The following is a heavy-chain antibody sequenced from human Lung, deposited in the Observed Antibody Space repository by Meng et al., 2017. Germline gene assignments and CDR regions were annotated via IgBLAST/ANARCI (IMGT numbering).Heavy chain of an antibody. CDR2: INHSGST. CDR3: ARGPTTMAHDFDY. Sequence: QAHLKQWGAALLKPSETPSLTCVVSGGSFSDYYWSWIRQPPGKGLEWIGEINHSGSTNYNPSLESRATISVDTSQNNLSLKLSSVTAADSAVYYCARGPTTMAHDFDYWGQGTLVTVSS. J-gene: IGHJ4*02. CDR1: GGSFSDYY. V-gene: IGHV4-34*01. D-gene: IGHD4-11*01.